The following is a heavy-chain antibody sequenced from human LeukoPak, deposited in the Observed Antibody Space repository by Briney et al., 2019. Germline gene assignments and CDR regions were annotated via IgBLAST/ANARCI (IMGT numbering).Heavy chain of an antibody. CDR3: ARDRPYGDRVGDAFDI. CDR1: GYTFTSYG. J-gene: IGHJ3*02. Sequence: ASVKVSCKASGYTFTSYGISWVRQAPGQGLEWMGWISAYNGNTNYAQKLQGRVTMTTDTSTSTAYMELRSLRSDDTAVYYCARDRPYGDRVGDAFDIWGQGTMVTVSS. CDR2: ISAYNGNT. D-gene: IGHD4-17*01. V-gene: IGHV1-18*01.